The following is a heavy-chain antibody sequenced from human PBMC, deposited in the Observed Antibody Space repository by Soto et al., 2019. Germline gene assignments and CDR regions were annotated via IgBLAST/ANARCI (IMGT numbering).Heavy chain of an antibody. CDR1: GYIFTSYD. D-gene: IGHD3-22*01. J-gene: IGHJ4*02. CDR2: MNPNRGNT. V-gene: IGHV1-8*01. CDR3: ARGEHYYDSSGFDY. Sequence: ASLKVPCKSSGYIFTSYDINWVRQAHGQGLEWMGWMNPNRGNTGYAQKFQDRVTMTRNTSISTAYMELSSLRSEDTAVYYCARGEHYYDSSGFDYWGQGTLVTVSS.